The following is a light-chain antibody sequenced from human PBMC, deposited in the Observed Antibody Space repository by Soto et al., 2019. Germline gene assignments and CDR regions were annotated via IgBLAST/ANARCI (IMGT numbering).Light chain of an antibody. J-gene: IGKJ5*01. CDR2: GAS. CDR3: QLYGNSPP. V-gene: IGKV3-20*01. Sequence: EIVLTQSPGTLSLSPGESATLSCRASQSVSSNLAWYQQKPGQAPRFLIYGASTRATGIPDRFSGSASGTDFTLTINRLEPEDFAVYYCQLYGNSPPFGQGTRLEI. CDR1: QSVSSN.